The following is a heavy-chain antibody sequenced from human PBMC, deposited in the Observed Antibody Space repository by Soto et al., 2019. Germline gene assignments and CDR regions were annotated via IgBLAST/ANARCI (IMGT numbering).Heavy chain of an antibody. Sequence: SETLSLTCTVSGGSISSSSYYWGWIRQPPGKGLEWIGSIYYSGSTYYNPSLKSRVTISVDTSKNQFSLKLSSVTAADTAVYYCARHSSGDSSGYYSYWGQGTLVTVSS. CDR2: IYYSGST. D-gene: IGHD3-22*01. V-gene: IGHV4-39*01. CDR3: ARHSSGDSSGYYSY. CDR1: GGSISSSSYY. J-gene: IGHJ4*02.